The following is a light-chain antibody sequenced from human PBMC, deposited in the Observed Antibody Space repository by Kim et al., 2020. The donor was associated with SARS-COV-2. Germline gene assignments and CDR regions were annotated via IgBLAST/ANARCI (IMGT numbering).Light chain of an antibody. CDR2: QDT. Sequence: SYELTQPPSVSVSPGQTASITCSGDKLGEKYACWYQQKPGQSPVLVIYQDTKRPSGIPERFSGSNSGNTATLTISGTQAMDEADYYCQTWDSITVVFGG. CDR3: QTWDSITVV. V-gene: IGLV3-1*01. J-gene: IGLJ2*01. CDR1: KLGEKY.